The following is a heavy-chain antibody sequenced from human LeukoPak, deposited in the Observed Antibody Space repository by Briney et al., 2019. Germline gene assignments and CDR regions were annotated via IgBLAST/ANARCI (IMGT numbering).Heavy chain of an antibody. J-gene: IGHJ6*02. CDR3: ARDMAAAGTLPYYYGMDV. D-gene: IGHD6-13*01. V-gene: IGHV3-30-3*01. CDR1: GFTFSSYA. Sequence: GGSLRLSCAVSGFTFSSYAMHWVRQAPGKGLEWVAVISYDGSNKYYADSVKGRFTISRDNSKNTLYLQVNSLRAEDTAVYYCARDMAAAGTLPYYYGMDVWGQGTTVTVSS. CDR2: ISYDGSNK.